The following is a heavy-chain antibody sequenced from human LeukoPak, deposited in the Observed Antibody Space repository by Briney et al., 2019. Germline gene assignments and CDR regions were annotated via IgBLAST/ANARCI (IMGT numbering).Heavy chain of an antibody. CDR2: IYHSGST. Sequence: SETLSLTCTVSGYSISSGHYWGWIRQSPGKGLEWIGSIYHSGSTYYNPSLKSRVTISVDTSKNQFSLKLSSVTAADTAIYYCAREGGGYCILTSCPPRYNWFDPWGQGTLVTVSS. CDR3: AREGGGYCILTSCPPRYNWFDP. D-gene: IGHD2-2*01. V-gene: IGHV4-38-2*02. CDR1: GYSISSGHY. J-gene: IGHJ5*02.